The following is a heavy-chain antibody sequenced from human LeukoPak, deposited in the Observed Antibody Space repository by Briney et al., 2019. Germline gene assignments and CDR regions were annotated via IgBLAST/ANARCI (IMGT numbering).Heavy chain of an antibody. CDR3: ARSRMVADIVVVPAAMGYYYYYYMDV. CDR1: GYTFTSYG. J-gene: IGHJ6*03. D-gene: IGHD2-2*01. Sequence: AASLKVSCKASGYTFTSYGISWVPQAPGQGVEWMGGIIPIFGTANYAQKFQGRVTITADESTSTAYMELSSLRSEDTAVYYCARSRMVADIVVVPAAMGYYYYYYMDVWGKGTTVTISS. V-gene: IGHV1-69*13. CDR2: IIPIFGTA.